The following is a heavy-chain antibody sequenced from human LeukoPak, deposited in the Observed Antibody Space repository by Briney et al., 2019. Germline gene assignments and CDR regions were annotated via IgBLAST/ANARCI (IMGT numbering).Heavy chain of an antibody. CDR1: GGSISSGDYY. V-gene: IGHV4-30-4*01. CDR3: VRVRGYSSIRWYFDL. CDR2: IYYSGST. Sequence: PSETLSLTCTVSGGSISSGDYYWSWIRQPPGKGLEWIGYIYYSGSTYYNPSLKSRVTISVDTSKNQFSLKLSSVTAADTAVYYCVRVRGYSSIRWYFDLWGRGTLVTVSS. J-gene: IGHJ2*01. D-gene: IGHD6-13*01.